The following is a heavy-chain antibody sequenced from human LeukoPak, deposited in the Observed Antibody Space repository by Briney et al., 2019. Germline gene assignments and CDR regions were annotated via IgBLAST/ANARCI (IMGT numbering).Heavy chain of an antibody. CDR1: GGSISSYY. Sequence: SETLSLTCTVSGGSISSYYWSWVEQPAGQGLEWIGRTYSSGNTNYNPSLKRRVTMSVDTSRNQFSLKLSSVTAADTAVYYCARESVGYCSGGSCPYYFDYWGQGTLVTVSS. D-gene: IGHD2-15*01. V-gene: IGHV4-4*07. CDR2: TYSSGNT. J-gene: IGHJ4*02. CDR3: ARESVGYCSGGSCPYYFDY.